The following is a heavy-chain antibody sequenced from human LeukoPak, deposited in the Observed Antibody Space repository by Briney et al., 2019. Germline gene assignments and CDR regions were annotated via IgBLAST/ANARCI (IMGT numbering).Heavy chain of an antibody. CDR1: GGSFSGYY. Sequence: SETLSLTCAVYGGSFSGYYWSWIRQPPGKGLEWIGEINHSGSTNYDPSLKSRVTISVDTSKNQFSLKLSSVTAADTAVYYCASLTTVTTFRIDYWGQGTLVTVSS. CDR3: ASLTTVTTFRIDY. V-gene: IGHV4-34*01. J-gene: IGHJ4*02. D-gene: IGHD4-17*01. CDR2: INHSGST.